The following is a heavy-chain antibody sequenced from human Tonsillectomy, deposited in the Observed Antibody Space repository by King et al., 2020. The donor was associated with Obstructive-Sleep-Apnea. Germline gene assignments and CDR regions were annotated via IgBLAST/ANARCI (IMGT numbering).Heavy chain of an antibody. CDR2: ISYDGSNK. CDR3: AKDPWLYRRYSSGWFDY. V-gene: IGHV3-30*18. Sequence: QLVQSGGGVVQPGRSLRLSCAASGFTFSSYGMHWVRQAPGKGLEWVAVISYDGSNKYYADSVEGRFTISRDNSKNTLYLQMNSLRAEDTAVYYCAKDPWLYRRYSSGWFDYWGQGTLVTVSS. CDR1: GFTFSSYG. D-gene: IGHD6-19*01. J-gene: IGHJ4*02.